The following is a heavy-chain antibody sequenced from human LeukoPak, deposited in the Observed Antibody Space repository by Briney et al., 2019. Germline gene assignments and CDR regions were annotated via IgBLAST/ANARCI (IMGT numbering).Heavy chain of an antibody. J-gene: IGHJ4*02. CDR1: GFTFSSYS. Sequence: GRSMRLSSSASGFTFSSYSMHWVRQAPGKGLEYVSAISTNGGTTYYADSVKGRFTISRDNSKNTLYLQMSSLRADDTAVYYCVGVPAAMDYWGQGTLVTVSS. D-gene: IGHD2-2*01. CDR3: VGVPAAMDY. V-gene: IGHV3-64D*06. CDR2: ISTNGGTT.